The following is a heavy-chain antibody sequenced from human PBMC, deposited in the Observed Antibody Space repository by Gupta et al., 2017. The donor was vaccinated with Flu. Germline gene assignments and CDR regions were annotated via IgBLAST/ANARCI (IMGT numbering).Heavy chain of an antibody. CDR3: AREWGFYDSSPDNYFDF. J-gene: IGHJ4*02. V-gene: IGHV3-48*03. D-gene: IGHD3-22*01. Sequence: QLVESGGGLVQPGGSLSLSCAASGFTFSSFEMHWVRQAPGKGLEWVSYISSSGTTIYYADSVKGRFTISRDNAKNSLYLQMNRLRVEDAAIYYCAREWGFYDSSPDNYFDFWGQGTLVTVSS. CDR1: GFTFSSFE. CDR2: ISSSGTTI.